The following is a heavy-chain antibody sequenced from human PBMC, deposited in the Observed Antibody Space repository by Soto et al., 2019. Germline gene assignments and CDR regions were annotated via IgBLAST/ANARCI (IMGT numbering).Heavy chain of an antibody. CDR2: IYPGDSDT. D-gene: IGHD4-4*01. Sequence: GESLKISCKGSGYSFTIYWIGWVRQMPGKGLEWMGIIYPGDSDTRYSPSFQGQVTISADKSISTAYLQWSSLKASDTAMYYCARHLKGXTVTTAWLTYYYYGMDVWGQGTTVTVSS. V-gene: IGHV5-51*01. CDR3: ARHLKGXTVTTAWLTYYYYGMDV. J-gene: IGHJ6*02. CDR1: GYSFTIYW.